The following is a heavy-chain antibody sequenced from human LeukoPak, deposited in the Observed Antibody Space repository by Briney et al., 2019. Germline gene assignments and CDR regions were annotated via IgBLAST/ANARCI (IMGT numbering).Heavy chain of an antibody. CDR3: ARDRLVSATHYFDF. Sequence: PGRSLRLSCAVSGFTFSTYGMHWVRQAPGKGLEWVAVIWFDGSNKYYADSVKGRFTISRDNSKNTLYLQMDSLRAEDTAVYYCARDRLVSATHYFDFWGQGTLVTVSS. CDR1: GFTFSTYG. CDR2: IWFDGSNK. V-gene: IGHV3-33*01. J-gene: IGHJ4*02. D-gene: IGHD2-15*01.